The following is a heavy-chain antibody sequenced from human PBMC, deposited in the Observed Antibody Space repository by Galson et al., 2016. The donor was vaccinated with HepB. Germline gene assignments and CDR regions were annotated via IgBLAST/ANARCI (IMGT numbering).Heavy chain of an antibody. CDR1: RFTFINSW. CDR3: ARALSSSGWTYWYFDQ. J-gene: IGHJ2*01. Sequence: SLRLSCAASRFTFINSWMSWVRQAPGKGLEWVANIKQDGSEKYYVDSVKGRFTISRDNAKNSLFLQMNGLRAEDTAVYYCARALSSSGWTYWYFDQWGRGTLVTVS. D-gene: IGHD6-19*01. V-gene: IGHV3-7*03. CDR2: IKQDGSEK.